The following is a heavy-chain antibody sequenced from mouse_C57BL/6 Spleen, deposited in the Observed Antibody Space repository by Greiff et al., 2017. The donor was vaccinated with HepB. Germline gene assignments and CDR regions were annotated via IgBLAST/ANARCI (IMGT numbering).Heavy chain of an antibody. D-gene: IGHD1-1*01. CDR3: ARDALHVYYYAMDY. V-gene: IGHV3-6*01. Sequence: DVKLQESGPGLVKPSQSLSLTCSVTGYSITSGYYWNWIRQFPGNKLEWMGYISYDGSNNYNPSLKNRISITRDTSKNQFFLKLNSVTTEDTATYYCARDALHVYYYAMDYWGQGTSVTVSS. J-gene: IGHJ4*01. CDR2: ISYDGSN. CDR1: GYSITSGYY.